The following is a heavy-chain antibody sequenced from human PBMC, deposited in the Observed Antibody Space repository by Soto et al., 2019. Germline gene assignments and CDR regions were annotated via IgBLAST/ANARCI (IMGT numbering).Heavy chain of an antibody. D-gene: IGHD3-3*01. J-gene: IGHJ5*02. CDR3: ATRITVFGLLIPPFDP. CDR1: GGSVNGYY. Sequence: PSETLSLTCAVYGGSVNGYYWNWIRQPPGKGLEWIGEINHTGGTHYNPSPKNRVTMSVDTSKNQFSLRLSSVTAADTAIYYCATRITVFGLLIPPFDPWGQGTQVTVSS. V-gene: IGHV4-34*01. CDR2: INHTGGT.